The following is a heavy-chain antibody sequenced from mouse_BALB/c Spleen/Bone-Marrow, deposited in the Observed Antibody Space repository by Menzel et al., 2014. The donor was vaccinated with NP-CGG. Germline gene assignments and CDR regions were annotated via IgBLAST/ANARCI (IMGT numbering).Heavy chain of an antibody. CDR1: GDSITSGY. CDR3: TRRRGNYEGYFDH. D-gene: IGHD2-1*01. V-gene: IGHV3-8*02. Sequence: EVKLVESGPSLVKPSQTLSLTCSVTGDSITSGYWNWIRKFPGNELEYMGYISYSGTTYYNPSLKSRISITRDTSKNXYYLQLNSVTTGDTAIYYCTRRRGNYEGYFDHWGQGTTLTVSS. CDR2: ISYSGTT. J-gene: IGHJ2*01.